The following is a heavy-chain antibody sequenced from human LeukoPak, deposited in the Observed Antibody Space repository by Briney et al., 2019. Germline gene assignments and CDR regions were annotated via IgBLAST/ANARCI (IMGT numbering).Heavy chain of an antibody. D-gene: IGHD5-24*01. J-gene: IGHJ3*02. Sequence: PGGSLRLSCVASGFTFSSYAMSWVRQAPGKGLEWVSVVSGGGHNTYYADSVKGRFTISRDNAKNSLYLQMNNLRAEDTAVYYCAKKMDDAFDIWGQGTMVTVSS. CDR3: AKKMDDAFDI. V-gene: IGHV3-23*01. CDR2: VSGGGHNT. CDR1: GFTFSSYA.